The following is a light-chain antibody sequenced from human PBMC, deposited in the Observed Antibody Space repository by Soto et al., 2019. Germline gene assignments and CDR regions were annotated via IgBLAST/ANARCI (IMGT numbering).Light chain of an antibody. J-gene: IGLJ2*01. CDR3: KTWGSGIVV. CDR1: SGHSNYA. Sequence: QPVLTQSPSASASLGASVKLTCTLSSGHSNYAIAWHQQQSEKGPRYLMKLNSDGSHSKGDGIPDRLSGSSSGAERYLTISSSQSEEEADYNCKTWGSGIVVFGRGTKLTVL. V-gene: IGLV4-69*01. CDR2: LNSDGSH.